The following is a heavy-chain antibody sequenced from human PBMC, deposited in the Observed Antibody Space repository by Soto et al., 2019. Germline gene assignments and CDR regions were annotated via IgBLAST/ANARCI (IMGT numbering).Heavy chain of an antibody. J-gene: IGHJ5*02. D-gene: IGHD3-10*01. CDR3: ARSINP. CDR2: INYSGRT. CDR1: SGSISSSDYY. V-gene: IGHV4-30-4*01. Sequence: PSETLSLTCSVSSGSISSSDYYWSLVRQPPGKGLEWIGYINYSGRTYYKPSLKSRVSISIDTSKNQFSLRLTSVTAADTAVYFCARSINPWGQGTLVTVSS.